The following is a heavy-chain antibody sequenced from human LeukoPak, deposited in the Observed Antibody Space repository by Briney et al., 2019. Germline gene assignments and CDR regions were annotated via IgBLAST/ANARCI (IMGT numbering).Heavy chain of an antibody. V-gene: IGHV1-18*01. CDR1: GYTFMTYG. Sequence: ASVKVSCKASGYTFMTYGISWVRQAPGVGLEWVGWISSYSGNTDYAQRFQDRVTLTTDTSTTTAYMELRSLRSDATAMYYCARQAPRVGFVKGPLPNWFDPWGQGTLVIVSS. CDR2: ISSYSGNT. D-gene: IGHD1-26*01. J-gene: IGHJ5*02. CDR3: ARQAPRVGFVKGPLPNWFDP.